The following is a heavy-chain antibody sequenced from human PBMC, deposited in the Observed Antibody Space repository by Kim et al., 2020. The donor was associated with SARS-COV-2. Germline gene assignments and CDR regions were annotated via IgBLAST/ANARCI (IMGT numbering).Heavy chain of an antibody. CDR1: GGSFSGYY. CDR3: ARGKSPTVTTFVY. V-gene: IGHV4-34*01. D-gene: IGHD4-17*01. J-gene: IGHJ4*02. CDR2: INHSGST. Sequence: SETLSLTCAVYGGSFSGYYWSWIRQPPGKGLEWIGEINHSGSTNYNPSLKSRVTISVDTSKNQFSLKLSSVTAADTAVYYCARGKSPTVTTFVYWGQGTLVTVSS.